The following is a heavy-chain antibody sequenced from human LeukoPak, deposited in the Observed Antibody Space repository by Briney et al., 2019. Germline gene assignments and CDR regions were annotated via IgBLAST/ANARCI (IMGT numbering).Heavy chain of an antibody. Sequence: SSETLSLTCAVSGGSISSGNWWSWVRQPPGKGLEWIGEIYHSGSTNYNPSLKSRVTISVDRSKNHFSLKLSSVTAADTAVYYCARPGFGGAFDIWGQGTMVTVSS. J-gene: IGHJ3*02. V-gene: IGHV4-4*02. CDR2: IYHSGST. CDR1: GGSISSGNW. CDR3: ARPGFGGAFDI. D-gene: IGHD3-16*01.